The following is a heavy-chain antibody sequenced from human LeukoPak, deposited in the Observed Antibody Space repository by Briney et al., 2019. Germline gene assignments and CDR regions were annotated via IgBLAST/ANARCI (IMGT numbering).Heavy chain of an antibody. J-gene: IGHJ4*02. D-gene: IGHD2-8*01. CDR3: ARDTGCTNGVCYTGFDY. CDR1: GYSISRGSY. CDR2: IYYSGST. V-gene: IGHV4-38-2*02. Sequence: SETLSLTCAVSGYSISRGSYWGWIRQPPGKGLEWIGYIYYSGSTYYNPSLKSRVTISVDTSKNQFSLKLSSVTAADTAVYYCARDTGCTNGVCYTGFDYWGQGTLVTVSS.